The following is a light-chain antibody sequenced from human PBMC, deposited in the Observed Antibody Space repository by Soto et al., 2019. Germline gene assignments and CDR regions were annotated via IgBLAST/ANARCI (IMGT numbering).Light chain of an antibody. CDR3: QQYTNWPPIT. V-gene: IGKV3D-15*01. Sequence: IVTTESPATLSVSSGERPTRFCRHSQSISRNLAWYQQTPGQAPRLLSYGTSSRATGVPDRFTGSGSGTDFTLTISRLEPEDFAVYYGQQYTNWPPITVGQGTRLEIK. CDR2: GTS. CDR1: QSISRN. J-gene: IGKJ5*01.